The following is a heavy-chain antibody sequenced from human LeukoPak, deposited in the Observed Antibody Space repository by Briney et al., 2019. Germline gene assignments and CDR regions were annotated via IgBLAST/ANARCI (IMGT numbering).Heavy chain of an antibody. V-gene: IGHV1-69*01. D-gene: IGHD3-3*01. Sequence: SVKVSCKASGGTFSSYAISWVRQAPRQGLEWMGGIIPIFGTANYAQKFQGRVTITADESTSTAYMELSSLRSEDTAVYYCARTRITIFGVVTDYWYFDLWGRGTLVTVSS. CDR1: GGTFSSYA. CDR2: IIPIFGTA. CDR3: ARTRITIFGVVTDYWYFDL. J-gene: IGHJ2*01.